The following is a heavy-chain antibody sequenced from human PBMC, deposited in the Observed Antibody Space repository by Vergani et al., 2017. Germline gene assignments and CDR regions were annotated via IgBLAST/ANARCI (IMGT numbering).Heavy chain of an antibody. CDR2: IDPSDSYT. D-gene: IGHD6-19*01. CDR1: GFSFPGYA. V-gene: IGHV5-10-1*01. Sequence: EVQLLESGGGLVQPGGSLRLSCEASGFSFPGYAMSWVRQAPGKGLEWMGRIDPSDSYTNYSPSFQGHVTISADKSISTAYLQWSSLKASDTAMYYCARQVAVAGKWWGPYYYYGMDVWGQGTTVTVSS. CDR3: ARQVAVAGKWWGPYYYYGMDV. J-gene: IGHJ6*02.